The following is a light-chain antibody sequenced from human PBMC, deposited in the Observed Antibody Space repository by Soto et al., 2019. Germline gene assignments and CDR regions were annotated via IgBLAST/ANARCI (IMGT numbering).Light chain of an antibody. V-gene: IGLV3-27*01. CDR1: VLAKKY. CDR3: YSAADNNVV. CDR2: KDS. J-gene: IGLJ2*01. Sequence: SYELTQPSSVSVSPGQTARITCSGDVLAKKYARWFQQKPGQAPVVVIYKDSERLSGIPERFSGYSSGTTVTLTISGAQVEDEADYYCYSAADNNVVFGGGTKLTVL.